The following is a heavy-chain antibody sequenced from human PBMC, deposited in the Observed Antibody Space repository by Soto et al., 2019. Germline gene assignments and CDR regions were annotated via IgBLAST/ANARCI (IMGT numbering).Heavy chain of an antibody. V-gene: IGHV1-18*01. J-gene: IGHJ3*02. CDR3: ARGRGTYYYDNSGYYGAAFDI. CDR1: GYTFTSYG. CDR2: ISAYNGNT. D-gene: IGHD3-22*01. Sequence: ASVKVSCKASGYTFTSYGISWVRQAPGQGLEWMGWISAYNGNTNYAQKLQGRVTMTTDTSTSTAYMELRSLRSDDTAVYYCARGRGTYYYDNSGYYGAAFDIWGQGTMVTVSS.